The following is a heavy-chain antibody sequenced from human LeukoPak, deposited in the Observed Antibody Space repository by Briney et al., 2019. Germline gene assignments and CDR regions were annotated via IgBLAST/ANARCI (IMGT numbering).Heavy chain of an antibody. V-gene: IGHV1-69*13. CDR3: ARNRNPYYYDSSGYYRDAFDI. D-gene: IGHD3-22*01. CDR1: GGTFSSYA. Sequence: VASVKVSCKASGGTFSSYAISWVRQAPGQGLEWMGGIIPIFGTANYAQKVQGRVTITADESTSTAYMELSSLRSEDTAVYYCARNRNPYYYDSSGYYRDAFDIWGQGTMVTVSS. J-gene: IGHJ3*02. CDR2: IIPIFGTA.